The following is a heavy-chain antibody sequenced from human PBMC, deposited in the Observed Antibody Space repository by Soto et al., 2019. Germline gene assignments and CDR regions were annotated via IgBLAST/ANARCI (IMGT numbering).Heavy chain of an antibody. J-gene: IGHJ6*02. CDR2: ISAYNGNT. D-gene: IGHD6-19*01. CDR3: AGEGLVAGTLYYYYGMDV. V-gene: IGHV1-18*04. CDR1: GYTFTSYG. Sequence: WASVKVSCKASGYTFTSYGISWVRQAPGQGLEWMGWISAYNGNTNYAQKLQGRVTMTTDTSTSTAYMELRSLRSDDTAVYYCAGEGLVAGTLYYYYGMDVWGQGTTVTVSS.